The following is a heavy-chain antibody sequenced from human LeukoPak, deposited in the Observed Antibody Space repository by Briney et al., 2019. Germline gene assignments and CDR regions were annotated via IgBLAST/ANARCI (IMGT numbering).Heavy chain of an antibody. V-gene: IGHV3-21*01. Sequence: GGSLRLSCAASGFTFSSYSMNWVRQAPGEGLEWVSSISSSSSYIYYADSVKGRFTISRDNAKNSLYLQMNSLRAEDTAVYYCARVTPWIKDYFDYWGQGTLVIVSS. CDR2: ISSSSSYI. CDR3: ARVTPWIKDYFDY. D-gene: IGHD5-12*01. CDR1: GFTFSSYS. J-gene: IGHJ4*02.